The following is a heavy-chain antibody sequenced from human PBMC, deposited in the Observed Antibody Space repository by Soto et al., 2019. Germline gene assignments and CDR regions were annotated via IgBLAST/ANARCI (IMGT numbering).Heavy chain of an antibody. CDR1: GFTVSSYG. CDR3: TGEVASGY. CDR2: ISRAGRTQ. D-gene: IGHD2-8*02. Sequence: QVQLVESGGGVVQPGRSLRLSCAVSGFTVSSYGMHWVRQAPGKGLEWVAVISRAGRTQYYADSVKGRFTISKDTSRNTLFLEMNSLRGDDMAVYYCTGEVASGYWGQGTLVTVSS. J-gene: IGHJ4*02. V-gene: IGHV3-30*03.